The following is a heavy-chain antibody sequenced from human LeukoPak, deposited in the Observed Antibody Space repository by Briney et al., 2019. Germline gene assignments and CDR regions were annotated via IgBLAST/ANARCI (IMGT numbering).Heavy chain of an antibody. D-gene: IGHD3-22*01. V-gene: IGHV3-66*01. CDR1: GFTVSSNY. J-gene: IGHJ4*02. CDR2: IYSGGST. Sequence: GGSLRLSCAASGFTVSSNYMSWVRQAPGKGLEWVSVIYSGGSTYYADSVKGRFTISRDNSKNTLYLQMNSLRAEDTAVYYCARDSITYYYDSSGQDYWGQGTLVAVSS. CDR3: ARDSITYYYDSSGQDY.